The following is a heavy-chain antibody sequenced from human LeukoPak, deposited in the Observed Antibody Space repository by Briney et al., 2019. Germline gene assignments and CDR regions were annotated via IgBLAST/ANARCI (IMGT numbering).Heavy chain of an antibody. Sequence: PSETLSLTCAVYGGSFSGYYWSWIRQPPGKGLEWIGEINHSGSTNYNPSLKSRVTISVDTSNNQFSLKLSSVTAADTAVYYCARRGKMVQPTYYYYMDVWGKGTTVTVSS. V-gene: IGHV4-34*01. J-gene: IGHJ6*03. CDR2: INHSGST. CDR1: GGSFSGYY. CDR3: ARRGKMVQPTYYYYMDV. D-gene: IGHD3-10*01.